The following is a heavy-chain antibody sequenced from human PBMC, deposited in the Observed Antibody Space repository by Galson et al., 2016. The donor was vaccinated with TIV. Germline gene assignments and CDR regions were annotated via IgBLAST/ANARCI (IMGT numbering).Heavy chain of an antibody. J-gene: IGHJ4*02. CDR1: GFTFSAYR. CDR3: ATDGRGAYNSYFDS. V-gene: IGHV3-30*03. CDR2: ISPDGTDP. D-gene: IGHD5-24*01. Sequence: SLRLSWAASGFTFSAYRMNWVRQAPGKGLEWLAVISPDGTDPRYADSMKGRFTISRDNAKSTLYLHMNNLRPEDTAVYYCATDGRGAYNSYFDSWGQGTLVTVSS.